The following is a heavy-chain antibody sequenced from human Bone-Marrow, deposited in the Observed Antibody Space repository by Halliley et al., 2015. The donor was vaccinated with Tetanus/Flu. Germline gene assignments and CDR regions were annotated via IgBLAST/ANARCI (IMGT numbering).Heavy chain of an antibody. V-gene: IGHV4-59*08. CDR2: ISYTGST. Sequence: TLSLTCIVSNGSISDYYWSWIRKSPGKGLEWIGYISYTGSTTYKTSLKSRVTTSRDTSKKQFSLKLNSVTAADTAVYYCARSGAYYTGAFDLWGQGTLVTVSS. D-gene: IGHD3-22*01. J-gene: IGHJ4*02. CDR1: NGSISDYY. CDR3: ARSGAYYTGAFDL.